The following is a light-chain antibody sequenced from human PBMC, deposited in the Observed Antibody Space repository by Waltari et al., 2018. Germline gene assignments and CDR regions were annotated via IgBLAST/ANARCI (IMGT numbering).Light chain of an antibody. CDR2: DVT. V-gene: IGLV2-11*01. Sequence: QSALTQPRSVSGSPGQSVTISCPGTSSDVGGYAYVSRYQHHPGEAPKLMICDVTKRPSGVPDRFSGSKSGNTASLTISGLQAEDEADYYCCSYAGSYTHVVFGGGTKLTVL. CDR3: CSYAGSYTHVV. CDR1: SSDVGGYAY. J-gene: IGLJ2*01.